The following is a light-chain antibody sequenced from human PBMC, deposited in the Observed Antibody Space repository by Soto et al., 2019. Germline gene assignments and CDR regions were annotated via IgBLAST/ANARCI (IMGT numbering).Light chain of an antibody. CDR3: SSYSSSSSPVV. J-gene: IGLJ2*01. Sequence: QSALTQPPSVSGSPGQSVTISCTGTSSDVGTYNRVSWYQQPPGTAPKLMIYDVTNRPSGVPDRFSGSKSGNTASLTISGLQAEDEADYYCSSYSSSSSPVVFGGGTQLT. CDR2: DVT. CDR1: SSDVGTYNR. V-gene: IGLV2-18*02.